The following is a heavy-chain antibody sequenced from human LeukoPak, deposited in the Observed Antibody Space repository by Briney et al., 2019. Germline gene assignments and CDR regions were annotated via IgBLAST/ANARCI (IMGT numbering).Heavy chain of an antibody. CDR2: IIPIFGTA. V-gene: IGHV1-69*13. CDR1: GYTFTSYG. J-gene: IGHJ6*03. Sequence: GASVKVSCKASGYTFTSYGISWVRQAPGQGLEWMGGIIPIFGTANYAQKFQGRVTITADESTSTAYMELSSLRSEDTAVYYCARSPTSAAAPDYYYYYMDVWGKGTTVTISS. D-gene: IGHD2-2*01. CDR3: ARSPTSAAAPDYYYYYMDV.